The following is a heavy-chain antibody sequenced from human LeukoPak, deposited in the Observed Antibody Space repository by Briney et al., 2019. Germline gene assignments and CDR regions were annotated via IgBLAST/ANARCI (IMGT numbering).Heavy chain of an antibody. V-gene: IGHV4-39*07. CDR3: ARGTGSGSYYNVLYYYYYYMDV. D-gene: IGHD3-10*01. Sequence: NPSETLSLTCTVSGGSITSGSYYWTWIRQPPGKGLEWIGEINHSGSTNYNPSLKSRVTISVDTSKNQFSLKLSSVTAADTAVYYCARGTGSGSYYNVLYYYYYYMDVWGKGTTVTVSS. J-gene: IGHJ6*03. CDR1: GGSITSGSYY. CDR2: INHSGST.